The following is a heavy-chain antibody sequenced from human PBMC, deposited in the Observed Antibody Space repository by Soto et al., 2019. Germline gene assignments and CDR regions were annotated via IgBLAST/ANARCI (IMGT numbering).Heavy chain of an antibody. V-gene: IGHV5-51*01. CDR2: IYPGVSDT. CDR1: GYRFSSYL. CDR3: ARQGSNGAYYYYGMDV. Sequence: GESLKISCKGSGYRFSSYLIAWVRQMPGKGLEWMGIIYPGVSDTRYSPSFQGQVTMSVDKSNNTAYLHWSSLKASDTAMYYCARQGSNGAYYYYGMDVWGQGTTVTVSS. J-gene: IGHJ6*02. D-gene: IGHD2-8*01.